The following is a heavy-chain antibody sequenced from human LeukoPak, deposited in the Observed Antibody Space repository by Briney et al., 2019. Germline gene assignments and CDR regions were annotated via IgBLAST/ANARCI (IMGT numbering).Heavy chain of an antibody. CDR1: GFTFSDYY. CDR2: ISSSGSTI. CDR3: ARAASSSWTDFAS. Sequence: GGSLRLSCAASGFTFSDYYVSWIRQAPGKGLEWVSCISSSGSTIYYADSVKGRFTISRDNAKNSLYLQMNSLRAEDTAVYYCARAASSSWTDFASWGQGTLVTVSS. V-gene: IGHV3-11*01. J-gene: IGHJ4*02. D-gene: IGHD6-13*01.